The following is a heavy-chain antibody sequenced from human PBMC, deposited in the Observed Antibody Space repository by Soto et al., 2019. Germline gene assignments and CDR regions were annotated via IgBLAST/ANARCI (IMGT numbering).Heavy chain of an antibody. Sequence: QVQLLESGGGLVKPGGSLRLSCAASGFSVSAYYMGWIRQPPGKGLEWISYISGDSVDTNHADSVKGRFTISRDNAKNSLYLQMNSLRAEDTAVYFCATGQQVRMADIWGQGTMVTVS. CDR3: ATGQQVRMADI. D-gene: IGHD6-13*01. J-gene: IGHJ3*02. V-gene: IGHV3-11*03. CDR1: GFSVSAYY. CDR2: ISGDSVDT.